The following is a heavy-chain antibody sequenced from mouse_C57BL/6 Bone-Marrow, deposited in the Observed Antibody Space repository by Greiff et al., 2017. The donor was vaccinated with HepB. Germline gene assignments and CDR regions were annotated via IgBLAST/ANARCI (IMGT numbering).Heavy chain of an antibody. CDR1: GYTFTDYY. D-gene: IGHD2-4*01. CDR3: ARHYDYYFDY. V-gene: IGHV1-26*01. J-gene: IGHJ2*01. CDR2: INPNNGGT. Sequence: EVQLQQSGPELVKPGAPVKISCKASGYTFTDYYMNWVKQSHGKSLEWIGDINPNNGGTSYNQKFKGKATLTVDKSSSTAYMELRSLTSEDSAVYYCARHYDYYFDYWGQGTTLTVSS.